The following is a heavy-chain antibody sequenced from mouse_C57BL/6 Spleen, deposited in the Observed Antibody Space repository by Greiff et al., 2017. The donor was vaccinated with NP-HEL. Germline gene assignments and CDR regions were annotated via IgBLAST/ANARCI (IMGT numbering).Heavy chain of an antibody. CDR1: GYAFSSSW. Sequence: VQLQQSGPELVKPGASVKISCKASGYAFSSSWMNWVKQRPGQGLEWIGRIYPGDGATNYNGKFKGKATLTVDKSSSTAYMQLSSLTSEDSAVYFCARGRVGDGAMDYWGQGTSVTVAS. CDR2: IYPGDGAT. D-gene: IGHD1-1*01. CDR3: ARGRVGDGAMDY. V-gene: IGHV1-82*01. J-gene: IGHJ4*01.